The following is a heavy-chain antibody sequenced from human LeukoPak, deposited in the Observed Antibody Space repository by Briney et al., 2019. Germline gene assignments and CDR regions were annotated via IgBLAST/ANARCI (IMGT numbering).Heavy chain of an antibody. D-gene: IGHD2-2*01. J-gene: IGHJ4*02. V-gene: IGHV5-10-1*01. CDR2: IDPSDSYT. Sequence: GESLKISCKGSGYNFTSYWISWVRQMPGKGLEWMGRIDPSDSYTNYSPPFQGHVTISADKSISTAYLQWSSLKASDTAMYYCASTGYCSSTSCYGIDYWGQGTLVTVSS. CDR1: GYNFTSYW. CDR3: ASTGYCSSTSCYGIDY.